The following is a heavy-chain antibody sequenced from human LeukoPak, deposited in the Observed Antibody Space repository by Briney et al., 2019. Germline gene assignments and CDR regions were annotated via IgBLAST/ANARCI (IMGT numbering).Heavy chain of an antibody. J-gene: IGHJ3*02. D-gene: IGHD4-17*01. CDR2: IYTSGST. CDR1: GGSISSYY. V-gene: IGHV4-4*07. CDR3: ARETTVTTDDAFDI. Sequence: SETLSLTCTVSGGSISSYYWSWIRQPARKGLEWIGRIYTSGSTNYNPSLKSRVTMSVDTSKNQFSLKLGSVTAADTAVYYCARETTVTTDDAFDIWGQGTMVTVSS.